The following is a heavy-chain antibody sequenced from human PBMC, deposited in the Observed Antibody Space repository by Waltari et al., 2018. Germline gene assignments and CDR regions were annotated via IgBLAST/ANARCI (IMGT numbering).Heavy chain of an antibody. CDR2: MNRNSGNT. D-gene: IGHD4-17*01. CDR1: GYTFTSYD. J-gene: IGHJ4*02. V-gene: IGHV1-8*03. CDR3: ARFFPRDQRWYFDY. Sequence: QVQLVQSGAEVKKPGASVKVFCKASGYTFTSYDINWVLLATGQGLEWMGWMNRNSGNTGYAQKFQGRVTITRNTSISTAYMELSSLRSEDTAVYYCARFFPRDQRWYFDYWGQGTLVTVSS.